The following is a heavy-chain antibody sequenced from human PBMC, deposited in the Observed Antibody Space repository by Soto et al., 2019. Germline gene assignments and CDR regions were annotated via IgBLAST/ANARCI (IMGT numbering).Heavy chain of an antibody. V-gene: IGHV1-18*01. J-gene: IGHJ6*02. CDR2: ISTYNGDA. Sequence: QVQLVQSGAEVRKPGASVKVSCKTSGYTFSRSGISWVRQAPGQGLEWMGWISTYNGDANYAQKLQGRVTMTTDTSTSTAFMELGSLTSDDTAVYYCERSGSVPYYYYGLDVWGQWTTVTVSS. CDR1: GYTFSRSG. D-gene: IGHD1-26*01. CDR3: ERSGSVPYYYYGLDV.